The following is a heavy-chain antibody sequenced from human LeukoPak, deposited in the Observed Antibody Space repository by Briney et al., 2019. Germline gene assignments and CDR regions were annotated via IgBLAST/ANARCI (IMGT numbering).Heavy chain of an antibody. CDR2: MNPNSGNT. D-gene: IGHD6-13*01. Sequence: ASVKVSCKASGYTFTSYDINWVRQATGQGLEWMGWMNPNSGNTGYAQKFQGRVTMTRNTSISTAYMELSSLRSEDTAVYYCARAADSSSWLYYYYYMDVWGKGTTVTVSS. J-gene: IGHJ6*03. CDR1: GYTFTSYD. CDR3: ARAADSSSWLYYYYYMDV. V-gene: IGHV1-8*01.